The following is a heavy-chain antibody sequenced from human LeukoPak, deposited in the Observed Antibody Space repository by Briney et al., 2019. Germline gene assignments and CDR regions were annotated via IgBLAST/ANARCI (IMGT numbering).Heavy chain of an antibody. J-gene: IGHJ5*02. CDR2: VNSNGGT. CDR1: GGSISTFS. Sequence: SETLSLTCTVSGGSISTFSLNWIRQPPGQGLEWIGYVNSNGGTYNNPSLKSRVTVSLDMFKNQFSLKLSSATAADTAVYYCARDAGGTWFDPWGEGILVTVSS. CDR3: ARDAGGTWFDP. V-gene: IGHV4-59*01.